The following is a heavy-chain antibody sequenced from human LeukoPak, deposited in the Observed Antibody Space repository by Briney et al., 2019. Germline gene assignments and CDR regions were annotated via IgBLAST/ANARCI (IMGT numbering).Heavy chain of an antibody. D-gene: IGHD6-6*01. J-gene: IGHJ3*02. V-gene: IGHV3-23*01. CDR3: AKDRKALVDAFDT. CDR1: GFTFSSYG. Sequence: GGSLRLSCEASGFTFSSYGMSWVRQAPGKGLEWVSVISGSGSSTYYADSVKGRFTISRDNSKNTLYLQMTSLRVEDTARYYCAKDRKALVDAFDTWGQGTMVTVSS. CDR2: ISGSGSST.